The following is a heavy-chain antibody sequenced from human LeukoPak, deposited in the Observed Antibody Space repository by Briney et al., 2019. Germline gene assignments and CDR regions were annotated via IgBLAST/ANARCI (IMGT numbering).Heavy chain of an antibody. CDR2: VSGNGADT. V-gene: IGHV3-23*01. CDR3: AKSGDIEGALYNQFFDF. J-gene: IGHJ4*02. Sequence: GVSLRLSCAASGFTFTMYAMTWVRQAPGKGLEWVSTVSGNGADTYYADSVKGRSTISRDFSKNTIFLRVDNLRPEDTARYYCAKSGDIEGALYNQFFDFWGQGRLVTVSS. CDR1: GFTFTMYA. D-gene: IGHD2-2*02.